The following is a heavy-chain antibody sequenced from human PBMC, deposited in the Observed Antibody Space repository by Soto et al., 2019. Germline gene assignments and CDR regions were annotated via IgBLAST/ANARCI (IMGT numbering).Heavy chain of an antibody. CDR3: ARGSLIPGIDY. CDR1: GFTFSAHW. Sequence: EVQLVESGGGLVQPGGSLRLSCVASGFTFSAHWLTWVRQAPGKGLEWVANINVDGGEKYYEDSVKGRFTISRDNAKNSLYMHMNNLRVEDTAVYYCARGSLIPGIDYRGQGTLVTVSS. D-gene: IGHD1-26*01. CDR2: INVDGGEK. J-gene: IGHJ4*02. V-gene: IGHV3-7*05.